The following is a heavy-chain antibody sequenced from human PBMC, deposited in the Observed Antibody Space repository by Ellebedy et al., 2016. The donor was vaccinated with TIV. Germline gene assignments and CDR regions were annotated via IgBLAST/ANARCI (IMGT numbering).Heavy chain of an antibody. Sequence: PGGSLRLSCAASGFTFSSYWMSWVRQAPGKGLEWVANIKQDGSEKYYVDYVKGRFTISRDNAKNSLYLQMNSLRAEDTVVYYGARPYSSVWFDAFDIWGQGTTVTVSS. CDR3: ARPYSSVWFDAFDI. D-gene: IGHD6-19*01. CDR1: GFTFSSYW. CDR2: IKQDGSEK. V-gene: IGHV3-7*01. J-gene: IGHJ3*02.